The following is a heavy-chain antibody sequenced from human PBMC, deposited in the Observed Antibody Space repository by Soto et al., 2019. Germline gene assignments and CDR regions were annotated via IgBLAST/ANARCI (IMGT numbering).Heavy chain of an antibody. CDR3: AIARDEWFGELGWWLDH. V-gene: IGHV1-69*01. CDR1: GGTFSSYA. CDR2: IIPIFGTA. J-gene: IGHJ5*02. Sequence: QVQLVQSGAEVKKPGSSVKVSCKASGGTFSSYAISWVRQAPGQGLEWMGGIIPIFGTANYAQKFQGRVTITADESTSTAYMELSSLRSGDTAVYYCAIARDEWFGELGWWLDHWGQGTLVTVSS. D-gene: IGHD3-10*01.